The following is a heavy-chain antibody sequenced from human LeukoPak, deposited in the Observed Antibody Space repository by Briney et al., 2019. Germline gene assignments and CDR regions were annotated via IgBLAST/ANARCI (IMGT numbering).Heavy chain of an antibody. CDR3: AKDPVAVAGTRYYYYMDV. CDR2: LISSSSFI. J-gene: IGHJ6*03. V-gene: IGHV3-21*01. Sequence: GGALRLFCSASGFTFSSYNMNWGRPAPGEGVVGGLSLISSSSFIYYADSMKGRFTISRDNAKNSLYLQMNSLRAEDTAVYYCAKDPVAVAGTRYYYYMDVWGKGTTVTISS. D-gene: IGHD6-19*01. CDR1: GFTFSSYN.